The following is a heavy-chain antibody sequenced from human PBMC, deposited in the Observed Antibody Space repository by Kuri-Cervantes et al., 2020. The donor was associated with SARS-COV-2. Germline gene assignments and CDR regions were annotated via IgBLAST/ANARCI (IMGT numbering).Heavy chain of an antibody. CDR2: INHSGST. Sequence: GSLRPSCAVYGGSFSGYYWSWIRQPPGKGLEWIGEINHSGSTNYNPSLKSRVTISVDTSKNQFSLKLSSVTAADTAVYYCARGTGAQDIVVVPAAIYWFDPWGQGTRVTGSS. D-gene: IGHD2-2*01. V-gene: IGHV4-34*01. J-gene: IGHJ5*02. CDR1: GGSFSGYY. CDR3: ARGTGAQDIVVVPAAIYWFDP.